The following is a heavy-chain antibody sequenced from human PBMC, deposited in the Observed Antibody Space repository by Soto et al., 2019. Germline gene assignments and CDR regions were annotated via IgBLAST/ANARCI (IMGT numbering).Heavy chain of an antibody. V-gene: IGHV1-18*01. CDR1: GYTFTSYG. CDR2: ISAYNGNT. D-gene: IGHD6-13*01. CDR3: ASGGLYGRSWDGGDSFGI. Sequence: ASVKGSCKASGYTFTSYGISWVRQAPGQGLEWMGWISAYNGNTNYAQKLQGRVTMTTDTSTSTAYMELRRLRSDGTAVYYCASGGLYGRSWDGGDSFGIWGKGTRITVSS. J-gene: IGHJ3*02.